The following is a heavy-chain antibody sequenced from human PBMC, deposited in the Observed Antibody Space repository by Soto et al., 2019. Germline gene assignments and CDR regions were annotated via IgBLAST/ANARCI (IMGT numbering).Heavy chain of an antibody. V-gene: IGHV5-10-1*01. CDR2: IDPSDSYT. CDR1: GYSFTSYW. CDR3: ARQQKEDTDYYYGMDV. J-gene: IGHJ6*02. Sequence: GESLKISCKGSGYSFTSYWISWVRQMPGKGLEWMGRIDPSDSYTDSSPSFQGHVTISADKSISTAYLQWSSLKASDTAMYYCARQQKEDTDYYYGMDVWGQGTTVTVSS. D-gene: IGHD2-15*01.